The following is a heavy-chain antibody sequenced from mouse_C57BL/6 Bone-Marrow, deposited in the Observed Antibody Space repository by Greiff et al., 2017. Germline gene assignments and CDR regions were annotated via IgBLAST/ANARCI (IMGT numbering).Heavy chain of an antibody. CDR1: GYTFTSYW. CDR2: IHPSDSDT. D-gene: IGHD1-1*01. CDR3: AKWRGRSHFDY. J-gene: IGHJ2*01. V-gene: IGHV1-74*01. Sequence: QVQLQQPGAELVKPGASVKVSCKASGYTFTSYWMHWVKQRPGQGLEWIGRIHPSDSDTNYNQQFKGKATLPVAKSSSTAYMQLSSLASEDAAVYYCAKWRGRSHFDYWGQGTTLTVSS.